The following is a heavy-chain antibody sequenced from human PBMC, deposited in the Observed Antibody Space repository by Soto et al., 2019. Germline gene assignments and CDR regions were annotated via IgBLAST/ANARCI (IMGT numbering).Heavy chain of an antibody. CDR3: ARTPASGTLDP. D-gene: IGHD6-13*01. J-gene: IGHJ5*02. V-gene: IGHV6-1*01. CDR2: TYYRSKWYN. CDR1: GDSVSSNSAA. Sequence: SQTLSLTRAISGDSVSSNSAAWNWIRRSPSRGLEWLGRTYYRSKWYNDYAVSVKGRITVNPDTSKNQFSLQLNSVTPEDTAVYYCARTPASGTLDPWGQGSLVTVSS.